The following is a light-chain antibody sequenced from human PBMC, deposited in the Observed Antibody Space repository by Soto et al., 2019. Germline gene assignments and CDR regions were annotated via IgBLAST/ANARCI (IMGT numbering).Light chain of an antibody. CDR3: CSYVGGYSYV. V-gene: IGLV2-11*01. Sequence: QSVLLQPRSVSGSPGQSVTISCTGTTGDVGGYKFVSWYRQHPGKAPKLILYDVNERPSGVPDRFSGSKSGNTASLTISGLQAEDEADYYCCSYVGGYSYVFGIGTKVTVL. CDR1: TGDVGGYKF. CDR2: DVN. J-gene: IGLJ1*01.